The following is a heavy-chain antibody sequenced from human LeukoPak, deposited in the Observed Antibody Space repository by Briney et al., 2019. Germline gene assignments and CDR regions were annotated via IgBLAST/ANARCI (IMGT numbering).Heavy chain of an antibody. V-gene: IGHV4-34*01. J-gene: IGHJ4*02. CDR3: ARGQGFEYQHIYYFDY. CDR1: GGSFSGYY. CDR2: INHSGST. D-gene: IGHD2-2*01. Sequence: PSETLSLTCAVYGGSFSGYYWSWIRQPPGKGLEWIGEINHSGSTNYNPSLKSRVTISVDTSKNQFSLKLSSVTAADTAVYYCARGQGFEYQHIYYFDYWGQGTLVTVSS.